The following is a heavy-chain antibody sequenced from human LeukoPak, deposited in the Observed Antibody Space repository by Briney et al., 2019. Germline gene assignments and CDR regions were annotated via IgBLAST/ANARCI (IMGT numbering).Heavy chain of an antibody. CDR2: IWNDGSDK. CDR1: KFTFRHYA. V-gene: IGHV3-33*06. D-gene: IGHD4-11*01. CDR3: AKDAQRGFDYSNSLQH. J-gene: IGHJ1*01. Sequence: GGSLRLSCAASKFTFRHYAMHWVRQAPGKGLEWVAVIWNDGSDKYYADSVKGRFTVSRDNSRNTLYLQMDSLRAEDTGVYYCAKDAQRGFDYSNSLQHWGPGTLVTVSS.